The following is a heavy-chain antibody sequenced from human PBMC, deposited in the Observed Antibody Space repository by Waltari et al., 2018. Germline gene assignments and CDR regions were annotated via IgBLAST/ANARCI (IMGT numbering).Heavy chain of an antibody. Sequence: EVQLVESGGGLVQPGGSLRLSCAASGFTFSSYWMSWVRQAPGKGLEWVAKIKQDGSEKYYVDSVKGRFTISRDNAKNSLYLQMNSLRAEDTAVYYCARVTPPNWNYYGYYYYYMDVWGKGTTVTVSS. CDR3: ARVTPPNWNYYGYYYYYMDV. CDR2: IKQDGSEK. V-gene: IGHV3-7*01. J-gene: IGHJ6*03. D-gene: IGHD1-7*01. CDR1: GFTFSSYW.